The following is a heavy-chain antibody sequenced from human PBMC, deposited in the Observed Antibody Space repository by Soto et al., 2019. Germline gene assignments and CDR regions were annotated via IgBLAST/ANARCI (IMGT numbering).Heavy chain of an antibody. CDR1: GRSFSGYT. Sequence: SETLSLTCAVYGRSFSGYTWIWIRQPPGKGLEWIGEINHSGTTNHNPSLKSRVIISVDTSKKQFSLRLTSVTAADTAVYYCARGSDYTSSFDYWGQGTLVTVS. CDR2: INHSGTT. V-gene: IGHV4-34*01. D-gene: IGHD3-16*01. J-gene: IGHJ4*02. CDR3: ARGSDYTSSFDY.